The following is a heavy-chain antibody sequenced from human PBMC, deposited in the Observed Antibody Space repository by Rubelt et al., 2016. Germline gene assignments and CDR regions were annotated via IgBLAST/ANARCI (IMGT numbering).Heavy chain of an antibody. J-gene: IGHJ6*02. CDR1: GYTFTSYA. CDR3: ASSGFDYDILTGYYNYYGMDV. D-gene: IGHD3-9*01. Sequence: QVQLVQSGAEVKKPGASVKVSCKASGYTFTSYAMHWVRQAPGQRLEWTGWINAGNGNTKYSQKFQGKVTITRDTSASTAYMELSGLRSEDTAVYYCASSGFDYDILTGYYNYYGMDVWGQGTTVTVSS. V-gene: IGHV1-3*01. CDR2: INAGNGNT.